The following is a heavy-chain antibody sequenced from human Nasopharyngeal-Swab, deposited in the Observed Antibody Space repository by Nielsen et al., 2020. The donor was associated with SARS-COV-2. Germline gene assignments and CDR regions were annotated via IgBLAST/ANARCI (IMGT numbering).Heavy chain of an antibody. D-gene: IGHD3-10*01. CDR2: INPNSGGA. J-gene: IGHJ3*01. CDR3: AREMRDSSSGNDAFDV. Sequence: WVRQAPGQGLECMGCINPNSGGATYAQKFEGRVTMTRATSRDTAYMELSVLRPDDTAVFYCAREMRDSSSGNDAFDVWGQGTRVTVSS. V-gene: IGHV1-2*02.